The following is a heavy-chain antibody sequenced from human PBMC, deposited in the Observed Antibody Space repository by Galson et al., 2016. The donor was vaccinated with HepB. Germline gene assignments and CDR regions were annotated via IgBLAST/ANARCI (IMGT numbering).Heavy chain of an antibody. CDR1: GFTFSSYA. CDR2: ISGSGDNT. J-gene: IGHJ4*02. V-gene: IGHV3-23*01. D-gene: IGHD6-19*01. Sequence: SLRLSCAASGFTFSSYAMSWVRQAPGKGLEWVSAISGSGDNTYYADSVKGRFTISRDNSKNTLYLQMNSLGADDTAVYYCAKDQRRDSGWEIDCWGQGTLVTVSS. CDR3: AKDQRRDSGWEIDC.